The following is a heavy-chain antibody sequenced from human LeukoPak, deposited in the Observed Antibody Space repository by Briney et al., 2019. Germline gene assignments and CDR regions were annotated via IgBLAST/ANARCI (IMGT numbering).Heavy chain of an antibody. Sequence: GGSLRLSCAASGXTLSNAWLSWVRQAPGKGLESVGRLKSKTDGGTIDYAAPVKGRFTISKDDSRNTLYLQMNSLKTEDTAVYYCTTVANPAYFDHWGQGTLVTVSS. V-gene: IGHV3-15*01. CDR3: TTVANPAYFDH. CDR1: GXTLSNAW. J-gene: IGHJ4*02. D-gene: IGHD4/OR15-4a*01. CDR2: LKSKTDGGTI.